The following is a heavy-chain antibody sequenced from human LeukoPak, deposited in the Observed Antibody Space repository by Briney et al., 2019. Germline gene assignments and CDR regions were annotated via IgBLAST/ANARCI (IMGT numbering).Heavy chain of an antibody. Sequence: SETLSLTCTVSGGSISSGGYYWSWIRQPPGKGLEWIGYIYHSGSTYYNPSLKSRVTISVDRSKNQFSLKLSSVTAADTAVCYCAKHDYGDPHFDYWGQGTLVTVSS. CDR3: AKHDYGDPHFDY. CDR1: GGSISSGGYY. CDR2: IYHSGST. V-gene: IGHV4-30-2*02. D-gene: IGHD4-17*01. J-gene: IGHJ4*02.